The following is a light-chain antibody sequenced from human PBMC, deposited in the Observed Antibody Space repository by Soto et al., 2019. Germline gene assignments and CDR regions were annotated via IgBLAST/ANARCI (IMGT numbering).Light chain of an antibody. V-gene: IGLV4-69*01. CDR2: LNSDGSH. CDR3: QTWGTDIVV. Sequence: QSVLTQSPSASASLGASVKLTCTLSSGHSSYAIAWHQQQPEKGPRYLMKLNSDGSHSQGDGIPDRFSGSSSGAERYLTISSLQSEDEAEYFCQTWGTDIVVFGGGTKLTVL. J-gene: IGLJ2*01. CDR1: SGHSSYA.